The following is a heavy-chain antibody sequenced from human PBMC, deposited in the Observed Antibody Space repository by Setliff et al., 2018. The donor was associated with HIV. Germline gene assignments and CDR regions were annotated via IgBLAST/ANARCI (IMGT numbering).Heavy chain of an antibody. D-gene: IGHD6-13*01. Sequence: ETLSLTCAVSGFSINSGYYWGWIRQPPGKGLEWVANIKQDGSEKYYVDSVKGRFTISRDNAKNSLYLQMNSLRAEDTAVYYCARDGPAAGTDDFDYWGQGTQVTVSS. CDR1: GFSINSGYY. CDR2: IKQDGSEK. J-gene: IGHJ4*02. V-gene: IGHV3-7*03. CDR3: ARDGPAAGTDDFDY.